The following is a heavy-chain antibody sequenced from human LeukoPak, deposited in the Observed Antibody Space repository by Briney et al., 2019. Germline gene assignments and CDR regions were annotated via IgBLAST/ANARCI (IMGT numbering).Heavy chain of an antibody. CDR1: GYTFTSYD. Sequence: GASVKVSCKASGYTFTSYDINWVRQATGQGLEWMGWINPNSGGTNYAQKFQGRVTMTRDTSISTAYMELSRLRSDDTAVYYCARWLHPGDYFDYWGQGTLVTVSS. CDR2: INPNSGGT. J-gene: IGHJ4*02. D-gene: IGHD5-12*01. CDR3: ARWLHPGDYFDY. V-gene: IGHV1-2*02.